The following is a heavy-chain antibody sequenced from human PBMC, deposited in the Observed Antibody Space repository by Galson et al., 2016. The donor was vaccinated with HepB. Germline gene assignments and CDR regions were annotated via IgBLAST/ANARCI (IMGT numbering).Heavy chain of an antibody. CDR3: ASWGYSSSRYSDY. CDR1: GGSISSGGYY. D-gene: IGHD6-13*01. Sequence: LSLTCTVSGGSISSGGYYWSWIRQHPGKGLEWIGYIYYSGSTYYNPSLRSRVTISADTSKNQFSLKLSSVTAADTAVYYCASWGYSSSRYSDYRGQGTLVTVSS. J-gene: IGHJ4*02. V-gene: IGHV4-31*03. CDR2: IYYSGST.